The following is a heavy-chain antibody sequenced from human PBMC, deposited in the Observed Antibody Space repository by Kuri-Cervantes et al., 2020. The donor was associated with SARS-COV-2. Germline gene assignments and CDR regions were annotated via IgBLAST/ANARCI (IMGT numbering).Heavy chain of an antibody. J-gene: IGHJ4*02. CDR1: GYTLTELS. Sequence: ASVKVSCKVSGYTLTELSMHWVRQAPGQGLEWMGWINPNSGGTNYAQKFQGRVTMTRDTSISTAYMELRSLRSFDTAVYFCARSHTLYGGNSSPWDYWGQGTLVTVSS. V-gene: IGHV1-2*02. CDR3: ARSHTLYGGNSSPWDY. CDR2: INPNSGGT. D-gene: IGHD4-23*01.